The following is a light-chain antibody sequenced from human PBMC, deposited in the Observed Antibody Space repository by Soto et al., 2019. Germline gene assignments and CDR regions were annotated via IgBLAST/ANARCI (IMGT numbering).Light chain of an antibody. V-gene: IGLV2-14*01. CDR1: SSDIGGYNY. Sequence: QSVLTQPASVSGSPGQSITISCTGTSSDIGGYNYVSWYQQHPGKAPKVMIYEVSNRPSGASNRFSGSKSGNTASLTISGLQAEDEADYYCSSFSITSTLYVFGSGTKV. CDR3: SSFSITSTLYV. J-gene: IGLJ1*01. CDR2: EVS.